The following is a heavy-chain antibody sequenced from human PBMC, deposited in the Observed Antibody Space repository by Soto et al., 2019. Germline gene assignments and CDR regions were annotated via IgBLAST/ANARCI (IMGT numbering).Heavy chain of an antibody. CDR3: ARDMNYYYYGMDV. CDR2: INPNSGGT. V-gene: IGHV1-2*04. Sequence: ASVKVSCKASGYTFTGYYMHWVRQAPGQGLEWMGWINPNSGGTNYAQKFQGWVTMTRDTSISTAYMELSRLRSDDTAVYYCARDMNYYYYGMDVWGQGTTVTVSS. D-gene: IGHD3-16*01. CDR1: GYTFTGYY. J-gene: IGHJ6*02.